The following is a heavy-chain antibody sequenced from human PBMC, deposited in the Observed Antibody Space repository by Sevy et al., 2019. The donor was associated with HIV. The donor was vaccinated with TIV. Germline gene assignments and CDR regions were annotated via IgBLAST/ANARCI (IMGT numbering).Heavy chain of an antibody. CDR1: GFTVSSNY. D-gene: IGHD6-13*01. CDR2: VYSGGST. V-gene: IGHV3-53*01. CDR3: ARDLSSRLYYYGMDV. Sequence: GGSLRLSCAASGFTVSSNYMSWVRRAPGKGLEWVSVVYSGGSTYYADSVKGRFTISRDNSKNTLYLQMNSLRAEDTAVYYCARDLSSRLYYYGMDVWGQGTTVTVSS. J-gene: IGHJ6*02.